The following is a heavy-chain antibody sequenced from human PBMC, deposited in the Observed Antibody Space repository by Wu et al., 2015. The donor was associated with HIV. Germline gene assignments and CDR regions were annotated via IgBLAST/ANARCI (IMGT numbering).Heavy chain of an antibody. CDR2: IFPVTANT. CDR3: ARVPRSGAYYYYYMDV. J-gene: IGHJ6*03. V-gene: IGHV1-69*12. CDR1: GDTFRTYA. D-gene: IGHD7-27*01. Sequence: QVQLVQSGPEVKKPGSSVRVSCKTSGDTFRTYAISWVRQAPGQGFEWMGGIFPVTANTNYAQKFQGRITITADEFTGTAYMELSSLRSEDTALYFCARVPRSGAYYYYYMDVWGQGTTVTVSS.